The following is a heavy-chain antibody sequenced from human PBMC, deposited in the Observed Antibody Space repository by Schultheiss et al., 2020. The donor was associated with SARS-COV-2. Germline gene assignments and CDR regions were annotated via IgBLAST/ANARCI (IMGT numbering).Heavy chain of an antibody. Sequence: SETLSLTCTVSGGSISSYYWSWIRQPPGKGLEWIGYIYYSGSTYYNPSLKSRVTISVDTSKNQFSLKLSSVTAADTAVYYCAGTSGPHDYWGQGTLVTVSS. V-gene: IGHV4-59*08. CDR1: GGSISSYY. J-gene: IGHJ4*02. CDR2: IYYSGST. CDR3: AGTSGPHDY. D-gene: IGHD3/OR15-3a*01.